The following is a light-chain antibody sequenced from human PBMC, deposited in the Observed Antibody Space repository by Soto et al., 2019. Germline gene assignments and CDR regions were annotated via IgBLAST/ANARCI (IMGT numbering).Light chain of an antibody. V-gene: IGLV1-47*01. Sequence: QSVLTQPPSLFGTPGKRVTIPCSGSNLNVKNNYVYWYQQFAGTAPKLLIYPNNRRPSGVPDRFSGSKSGSSASLAISGLRPEDEADYYCASWDDSLSETVFGGGTQLTVL. CDR2: PNN. CDR3: ASWDDSLSETV. CDR1: NLNVKNNY. J-gene: IGLJ7*01.